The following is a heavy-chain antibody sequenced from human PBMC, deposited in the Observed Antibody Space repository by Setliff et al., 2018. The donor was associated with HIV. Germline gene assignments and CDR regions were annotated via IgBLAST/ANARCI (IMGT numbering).Heavy chain of an antibody. CDR3: ARGRHAVVVTALEHDY. CDR2: IIPIFGTT. D-gene: IGHD2-21*02. J-gene: IGHJ4*02. CDR1: GGTFSSYS. Sequence: SVKVSCKASGGTFSSYSITWVRQAPGQGLEWVGGIIPIFGTTNYAQNFQGRVTISADESTSTAYMELSSLRSEDTAVYYCARGRHAVVVTALEHDYWGQGTRVTVS. V-gene: IGHV1-69*13.